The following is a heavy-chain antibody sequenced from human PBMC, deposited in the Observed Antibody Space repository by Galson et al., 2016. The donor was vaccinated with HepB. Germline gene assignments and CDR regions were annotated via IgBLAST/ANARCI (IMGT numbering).Heavy chain of an antibody. CDR1: GFTFSTNA. CDR2: IGGDEGT. Sequence: SLRLSCAAPGFTFSTNAMGWVRQVEGKGLEWVSGIGGDEGTHYADSVKGRFTISRDTSKNTLYLQMDNLRAEYTAKYSCAKDIHYWSFDYWCQGALVTVSS. CDR3: AKDIHYWSFDY. D-gene: IGHD1-1*01. V-gene: IGHV3-23*01. J-gene: IGHJ4*02.